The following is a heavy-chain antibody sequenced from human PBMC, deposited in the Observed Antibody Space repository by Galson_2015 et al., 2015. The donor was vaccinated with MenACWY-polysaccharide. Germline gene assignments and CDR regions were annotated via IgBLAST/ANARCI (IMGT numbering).Heavy chain of an antibody. J-gene: IGHJ4*02. CDR1: GFSFSDYY. D-gene: IGHD6-19*01. Sequence: SLRLSCAASGFSFSDYYMSWIRQAPGKGLEWVSYISTSGSAISYADSVKGRFAISRDNAKNSLYLQMNSLRAEDTAVYHCARDGWRSGWFADYWGRGTLVTVSS. V-gene: IGHV3-11*01. CDR2: ISTSGSAI. CDR3: ARDGWRSGWFADY.